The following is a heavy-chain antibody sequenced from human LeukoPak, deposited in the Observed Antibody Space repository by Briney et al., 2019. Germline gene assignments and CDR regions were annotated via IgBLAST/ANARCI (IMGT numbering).Heavy chain of an antibody. D-gene: IGHD4-23*01. CDR2: ITSSGSI. CDR3: AGGNYGGNSPYFDY. J-gene: IGHJ4*02. V-gene: IGHV3-48*01. Sequence: PGGSLRLSCAASEFTFGSYSMNWVRQAPGTGLEWVSYITSSGSIYYADSVKGRFTISRDHAKNSLYLQMNNLRADDTAVYFCAGGNYGGNSPYFDYWGQGTLVTVSS. CDR1: EFTFGSYS.